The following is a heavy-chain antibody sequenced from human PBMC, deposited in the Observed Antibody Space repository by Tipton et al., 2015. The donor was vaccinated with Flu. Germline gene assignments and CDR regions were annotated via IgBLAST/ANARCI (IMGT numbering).Heavy chain of an antibody. V-gene: IGHV3-7*01. J-gene: IGHJ4*02. Sequence: GSLRLSCAASGFAFSIDWMSWVRQAPGKGLEWVANIKEDGSQKYYVDSVRGRFTISRDNGKSLVYLQMDSLRVEDTATNYCARAGWGGYNSRASWGQGTQVIVSS. CDR1: GFAFSIDW. CDR2: IKEDGSQK. D-gene: IGHD5-24*01. CDR3: ARAGWGGYNSRAS.